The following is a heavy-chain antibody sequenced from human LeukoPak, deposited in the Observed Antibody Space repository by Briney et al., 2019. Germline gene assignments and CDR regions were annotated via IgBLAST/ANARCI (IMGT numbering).Heavy chain of an antibody. CDR1: GFTFSTYS. Sequence: AGGSLRLSCAASGFTFSTYSMNWVRQAPGKGLEWVSSISSSSGYIYYADSVKGRFTISRDNAKNSLYLQMNSLRAEDTAVYYCARGLHGSPEYWGQGTLVTVSS. J-gene: IGHJ4*02. V-gene: IGHV3-21*01. D-gene: IGHD1-26*01. CDR3: ARGLHGSPEY. CDR2: ISSSSGYI.